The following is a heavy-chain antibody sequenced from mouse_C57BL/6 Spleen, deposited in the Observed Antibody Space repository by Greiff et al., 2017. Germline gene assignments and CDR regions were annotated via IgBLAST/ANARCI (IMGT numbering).Heavy chain of an antibody. CDR1: GYAFSSSW. Sequence: QVQLQQSGPELVKPGASVKISCKASGYAFSSSWMNWVKQRPGKGLEWIGRIYPGDGDTNYNGKFKGKATLTADKSSSTAYMQLSSLTSEDAAVYFCATGGYYGSPWFAYWGQGTLVTVSA. V-gene: IGHV1-82*01. CDR3: ATGGYYGSPWFAY. J-gene: IGHJ3*01. CDR2: IYPGDGDT. D-gene: IGHD1-1*01.